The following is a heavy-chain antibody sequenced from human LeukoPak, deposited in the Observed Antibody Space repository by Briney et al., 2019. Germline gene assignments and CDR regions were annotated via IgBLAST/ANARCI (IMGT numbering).Heavy chain of an antibody. J-gene: IGHJ4*02. Sequence: GGSLRLSCAASGFSFSSSAMSWVRQAPGKGLEWVSAISGSGGSTYYADSVKGRFTISRDNSKNTLYLQMNSLRAEDTAVYYCAKSSDYYDSSGYDYWGQGTLVTVSS. CDR2: ISGSGGST. D-gene: IGHD3-22*01. CDR3: AKSSDYYDSSGYDY. V-gene: IGHV3-23*01. CDR1: GFSFSSSA.